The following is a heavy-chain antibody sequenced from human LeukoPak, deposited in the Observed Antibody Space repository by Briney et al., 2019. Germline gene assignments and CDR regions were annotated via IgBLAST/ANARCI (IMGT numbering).Heavy chain of an antibody. J-gene: IGHJ6*03. CDR1: GGSFSGYY. V-gene: IGHV4-34*01. CDR3: ARGVVSVVAATLNYYYMDV. Sequence: SETLSLTCAVYGGSFSGYYWSWIRQPPGKGLEWIGEINHSGSTNYNPSLKSRVTISVDTSKNQFSLKLSSVTAADTAVYYCARGVVSVVAATLNYYYMDVRGKGTTVTVSS. CDR2: INHSGST. D-gene: IGHD2-15*01.